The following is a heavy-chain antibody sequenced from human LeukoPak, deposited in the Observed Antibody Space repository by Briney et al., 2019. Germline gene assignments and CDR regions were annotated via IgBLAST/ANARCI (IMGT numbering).Heavy chain of an antibody. Sequence: GGSLRLSCAASGFTFSSHAMSWVRQAPGKGLEWVSAISISGGSTYYADSVKGRFTISRDNSKNTLYLQMNSLRPEDSAVYYCANEIRPNDHWGQGTLVTVSS. V-gene: IGHV3-23*01. CDR1: GFTFSSHA. CDR2: ISISGGST. J-gene: IGHJ4*02. D-gene: IGHD4-17*01. CDR3: ANEIRPNDH.